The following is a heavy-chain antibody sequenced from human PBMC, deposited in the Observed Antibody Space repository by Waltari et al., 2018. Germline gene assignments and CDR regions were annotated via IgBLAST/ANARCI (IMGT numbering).Heavy chain of an antibody. CDR1: GGSFSGYY. J-gene: IGHJ5*02. Sequence: QVQLQQWGAGLLKPSETLSLTCAVYGGSFSGYYWSWIRQPPGKGLEWIGEINHSGSTNYNPSLKSRVTISVDTSKNQFSLKLGSVTAADTAVYYCARGRGGYNSRMFDPWGQGTLVTVSS. CDR3: ARGRGGYNSRMFDP. V-gene: IGHV4-34*01. CDR2: INHSGST. D-gene: IGHD5-12*01.